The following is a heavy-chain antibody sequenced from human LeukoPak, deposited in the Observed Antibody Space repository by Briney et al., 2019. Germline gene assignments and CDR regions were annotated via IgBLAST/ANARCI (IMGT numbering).Heavy chain of an antibody. CDR1: GYTFSDYY. CDR2: INPNSGVT. D-gene: IGHD3-22*01. V-gene: IGHV1-2*02. J-gene: IGHJ4*02. Sequence: ASVKASCKASGYTFSDYYMHWVRQAPGQGLEWMGWINPNSGVTNYAQKFQGRVTMTRDTSISTAYMELSRLRFDDTAVYYCASGSSYDSSGRGFDYWGQGTLVTVSS. CDR3: ASGSSYDSSGRGFDY.